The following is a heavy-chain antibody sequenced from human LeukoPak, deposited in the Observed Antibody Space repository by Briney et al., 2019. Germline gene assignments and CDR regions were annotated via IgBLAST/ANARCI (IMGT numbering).Heavy chain of an antibody. CDR2: IYHSGST. CDR3: ARHTYYYDSSGLYYFDY. J-gene: IGHJ4*02. Sequence: SETLSLTCAVSGYSISSGYYWGWIRQPPGKGLEWIGSIYHSGSTYYNPSLKSRVTISVDTSKNQFSLKLSSVTAADTAVYYCARHTYYYDSSGLYYFDYWGQGTLVTASS. CDR1: GYSISSGYY. D-gene: IGHD3-22*01. V-gene: IGHV4-38-2*01.